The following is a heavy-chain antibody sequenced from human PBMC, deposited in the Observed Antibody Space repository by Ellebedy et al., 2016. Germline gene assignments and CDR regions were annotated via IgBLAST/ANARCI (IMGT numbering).Heavy chain of an antibody. CDR2: IWDDGSNE. D-gene: IGHD6-19*01. V-gene: IGHV3-33*08. Sequence: GESLKISCAASGFTFSSYGMHWVRQAPGKGLEWVALIWDDGSNEEYADSVRGRFTISRDNSENTLFLQMDNLRVEDTAMYYCARWGQFSGGWYEVDYWGQGTLAIVSS. CDR1: GFTFSSYG. J-gene: IGHJ4*02. CDR3: ARWGQFSGGWYEVDY.